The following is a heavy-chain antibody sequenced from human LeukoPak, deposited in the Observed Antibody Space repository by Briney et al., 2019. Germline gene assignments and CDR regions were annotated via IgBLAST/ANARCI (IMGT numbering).Heavy chain of an antibody. CDR3: ARDPSVQYYYDSSGYPDAFDI. CDR2: ISGSGDNT. Sequence: GGTLRLSCAASGFTFSSYGMSWVRQAPGKGLEWVSTISGSGDNTYYADSVKGRFTISRDNSKNTLYLQMNSLRAEDTAVYYCARDPSVQYYYDSSGYPDAFDIWGQGTMVTVSS. V-gene: IGHV3-23*01. CDR1: GFTFSSYG. D-gene: IGHD3-22*01. J-gene: IGHJ3*02.